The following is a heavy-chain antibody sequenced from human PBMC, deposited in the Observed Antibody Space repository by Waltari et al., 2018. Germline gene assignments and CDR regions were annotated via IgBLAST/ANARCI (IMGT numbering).Heavy chain of an antibody. J-gene: IGHJ6*02. Sequence: QVQLVQSGAEVKKPGASVKVSCQASGYTFTSYGISWVRQAPGQGLEWMGWISAYNGNTNYAQKLQGRVTMTTDTSTSTAYMELRSLRSDDTAVYYCARVRDIGSGTYETTTYYYYGMDVWGQGTTVTVSS. D-gene: IGHD1-1*01. CDR1: GYTFTSYG. CDR2: ISAYNGNT. CDR3: ARVRDIGSGTYETTTYYYYGMDV. V-gene: IGHV1-18*01.